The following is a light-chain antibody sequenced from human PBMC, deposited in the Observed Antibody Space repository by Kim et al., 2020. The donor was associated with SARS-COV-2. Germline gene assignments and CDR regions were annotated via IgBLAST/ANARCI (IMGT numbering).Light chain of an antibody. J-gene: IGLJ1*01. Sequence: VSPGQTARMTCSGDTLPEKQTYWNQQKSGQAPLLVIYKDNERPSGIPGRFSGSSSGTTVTLTISGVQAEDDADYYCQSADGSGTYVFGTGTKVTVL. V-gene: IGLV3-25*03. CDR2: KDN. CDR3: QSADGSGTYV. CDR1: TLPEKQ.